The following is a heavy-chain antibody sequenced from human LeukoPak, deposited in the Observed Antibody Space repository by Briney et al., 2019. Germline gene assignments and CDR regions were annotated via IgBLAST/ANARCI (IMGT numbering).Heavy chain of an antibody. Sequence: PSETLSLTCTVSGGSISNSDYYWVWIRQPPGKGLEWIGSINYRGSTYYNPSLESRVTISVDTSKNQFSLRMSSVTAADTAVYYCAKTRGRGQVDPGTCGYINYWGQGTLVSVSS. V-gene: IGHV4-39*01. CDR1: GGSISNSDYY. J-gene: IGHJ4*02. CDR2: INYRGST. CDR3: AKTRGRGQVDPGTCGYINY. D-gene: IGHD3-22*01.